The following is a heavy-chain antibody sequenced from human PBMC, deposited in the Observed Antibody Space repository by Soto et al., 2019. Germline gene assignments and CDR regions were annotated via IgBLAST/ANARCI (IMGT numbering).Heavy chain of an antibody. Sequence: NPSETLSLTCAVSGYSISSGYYWGWIRQPPGKGLEWIGSIYHSGSTYYNPSLKSRVTISVDTSKNQFSLKLSSVTAADTAVYYCARDHLWFGDPTNDYWGQGTLVTV. V-gene: IGHV4-38-2*02. J-gene: IGHJ4*02. CDR3: ARDHLWFGDPTNDY. CDR2: IYHSGST. CDR1: GYSISSGYY. D-gene: IGHD3-10*01.